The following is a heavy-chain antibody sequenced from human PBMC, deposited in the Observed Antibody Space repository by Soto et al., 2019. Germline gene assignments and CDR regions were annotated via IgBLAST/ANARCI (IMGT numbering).Heavy chain of an antibody. CDR3: ARSAQWDGFDP. V-gene: IGHV4-31*03. D-gene: IGHD2-8*01. J-gene: IGHJ3*01. Sequence: QVQLQESGPGLVRPSQTLSLTCTVSAGSISTINYYWSWIRQHPEKGLELIGYISYSGSTFYHSSLKSRVTISLDTSKKQFSLTLTSVTAADTAVYYCARSAQWDGFDPWGQGTMVTVSS. CDR2: ISYSGST. CDR1: AGSISTINYY.